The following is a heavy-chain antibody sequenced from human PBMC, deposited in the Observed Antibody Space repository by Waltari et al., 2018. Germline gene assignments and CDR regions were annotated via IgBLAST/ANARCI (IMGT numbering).Heavy chain of an antibody. J-gene: IGHJ6*02. Sequence: QVQLKQWGAGLLKPSESLSLTCAVYGWSFNVYYWSWIRQPPGKGLEWIGEINHSGNTNYNPSLKSRVAISVDTPKQQFSLILTSVAAADTAVYYCARLEDCTGGHCYSGSPYAVDVWGPGTTVTVSS. V-gene: IGHV4-34*01. D-gene: IGHD2-15*01. CDR3: ARLEDCTGGHCYSGSPYAVDV. CDR1: GWSFNVYY. CDR2: INHSGNT.